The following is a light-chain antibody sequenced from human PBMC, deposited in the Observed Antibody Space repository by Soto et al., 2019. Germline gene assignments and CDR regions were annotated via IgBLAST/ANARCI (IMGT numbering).Light chain of an antibody. Sequence: QSALTQPASVSGSPGQSITISCTGTSSDVGGYNYVSWYQQHPGKAPKLMIYDVSNRPSGVSYRFSGSKSGNTASLTISGLQAEDEDDYSCSSYTSSSTLFGGGTKVTVL. CDR3: SSYTSSSTL. J-gene: IGLJ2*01. V-gene: IGLV2-14*03. CDR1: SSDVGGYNY. CDR2: DVS.